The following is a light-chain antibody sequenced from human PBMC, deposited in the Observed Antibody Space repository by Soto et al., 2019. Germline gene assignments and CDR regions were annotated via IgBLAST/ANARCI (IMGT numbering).Light chain of an antibody. CDR3: SSYTSISTVV. J-gene: IGLJ2*01. Sequence: QSALTQPASVSGSPGQSITISCTGTSSDVGDYNYVSWYQQHPGKAPTLMIYGVSNRPSGVSNRFSGSKSGNTASLTIPGLQAEDEADYYCSSYTSISTVVFGGGTKLTVL. CDR2: GVS. V-gene: IGLV2-14*03. CDR1: SSDVGDYNY.